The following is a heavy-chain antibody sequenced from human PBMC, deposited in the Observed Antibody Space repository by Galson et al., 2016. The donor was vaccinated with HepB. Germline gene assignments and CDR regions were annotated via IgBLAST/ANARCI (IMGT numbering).Heavy chain of an antibody. CDR1: GFRFGDYT. CDR3: AKDIPRYGGLDS. V-gene: IGHV3-43*01. J-gene: IGHJ4*02. Sequence: SLRLSCAASGFRFGDYTMHWVCQRPGKGLEWVALINWDGDHTSYCDPVRGRFTISRDNSQNFLYLQMHSLRTEDTAFYYCAKDIPRYGGLDSWGQGALVTVSS. D-gene: IGHD1-1*01. CDR2: INWDGDHT.